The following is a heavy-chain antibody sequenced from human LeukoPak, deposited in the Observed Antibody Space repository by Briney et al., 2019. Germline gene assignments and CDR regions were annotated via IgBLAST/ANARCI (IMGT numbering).Heavy chain of an antibody. CDR3: ATGGYYYDSSAC. CDR2: IYYSGNT. CDR1: GGSFSGYY. V-gene: IGHV4-34*01. Sequence: SETLSLTCAVYGGSFSGYYWGWIRQPPGKGLEWIGSIYYSGNTYYNPSLKSRVTISIDTSKNRFSLNLSSVTAADTAVYYCATGGYYYDSSACWGQGTLVTVSS. D-gene: IGHD3-22*01. J-gene: IGHJ4*02.